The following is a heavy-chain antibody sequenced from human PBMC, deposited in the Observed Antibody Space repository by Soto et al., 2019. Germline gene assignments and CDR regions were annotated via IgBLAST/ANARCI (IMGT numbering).Heavy chain of an antibody. CDR2: INAGNGHT. CDR3: ARGLMTYYYYYTDV. J-gene: IGHJ6*03. CDR1: GYTFNGYA. D-gene: IGHD2-21*02. Sequence: ASVKVSCKASGYTFNGYAMHWVRQAPGQRLEWMGWINAGNGHTKYSQKFQGRVTITRDTSASTSYMELSSLRSEDTAVYYCARGLMTYYYYYTDVWGKGTTVTVSS. V-gene: IGHV1-3*01.